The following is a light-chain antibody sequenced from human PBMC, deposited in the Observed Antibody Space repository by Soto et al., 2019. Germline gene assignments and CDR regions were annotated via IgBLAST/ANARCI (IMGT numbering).Light chain of an antibody. Sequence: QSALTQPASVSGSPGQSITISCTGTSSDVGAYNYVSWHQQHPGQAPKLMIYGVTNRPSGVSYRFSGSKSGNTASLTISGLQADDEADYYCSSYTRSSTCVFGGGTKLTVL. CDR1: SSDVGAYNY. J-gene: IGLJ3*02. CDR2: GVT. V-gene: IGLV2-14*01. CDR3: SSYTRSSTCV.